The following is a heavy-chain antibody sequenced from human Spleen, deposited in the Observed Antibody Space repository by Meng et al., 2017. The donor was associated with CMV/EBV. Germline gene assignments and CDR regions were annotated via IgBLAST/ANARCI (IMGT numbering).Heavy chain of an antibody. Sequence: GESLKISCAASGFTLSDLYMSWIRQAPGKGLEWVSYISSSGTIYYADSVKGRFTISRDNANNSLSLQMNSLRAEDTAVYYCGHLRDGYKGQGYWGQGTLVTVSS. V-gene: IGHV3-11*04. CDR1: GFTLSDLY. D-gene: IGHD5-24*01. CDR3: GHLRDGYKGQGY. J-gene: IGHJ4*02. CDR2: ISSSGTI.